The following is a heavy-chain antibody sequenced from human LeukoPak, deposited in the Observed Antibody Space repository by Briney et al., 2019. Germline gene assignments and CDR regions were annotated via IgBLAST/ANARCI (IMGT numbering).Heavy chain of an antibody. CDR3: AKGGYDSSGYYRRLYYFDY. CDR2: ISWNSGSI. Sequence: PGGSLRLSCAASGFTFDDYAMHWVRQAPGKGLEWVSGISWNSGSIGYADSVKDRFTISRDNAKNSLHLQMNSLRAEDTALYYCAKGGYDSSGYYRRLYYFDYWGQGTLVTVSS. CDR1: GFTFDDYA. D-gene: IGHD3-22*01. J-gene: IGHJ4*02. V-gene: IGHV3-9*01.